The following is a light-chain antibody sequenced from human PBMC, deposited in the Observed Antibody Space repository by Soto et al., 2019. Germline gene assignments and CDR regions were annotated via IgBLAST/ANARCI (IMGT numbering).Light chain of an antibody. V-gene: IGKV1D-13*01. CDR2: DDS. CDR3: QQSNNYPLT. CDR1: QDIRSA. J-gene: IGKJ4*01. Sequence: AIQLTQSPSPLSASVGDRVTITCRASQDIRSALAWYQQEAGKVPKLLIYDDSTLESGVPSRFSGSGSGTDFTLTISSLQPEDFATYYCQQSNNYPLTFGGGTKVEIK.